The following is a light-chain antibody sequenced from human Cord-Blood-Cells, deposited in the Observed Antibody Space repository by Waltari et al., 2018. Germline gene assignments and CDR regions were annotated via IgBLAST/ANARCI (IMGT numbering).Light chain of an antibody. J-gene: IGLJ3*02. CDR1: SLRCYY. Sequence: SSELTQDPAVSVALGQTVRITCHGDSLRCYYASWYRQKPGQAPVLVINGKNNRPSGIPDRVSGSSSGNTASLTITGAQAEDEADYYCNSRDSSGNHLVFGGGTKLTVL. CDR2: GKN. CDR3: NSRDSSGNHLV. V-gene: IGLV3-19*01.